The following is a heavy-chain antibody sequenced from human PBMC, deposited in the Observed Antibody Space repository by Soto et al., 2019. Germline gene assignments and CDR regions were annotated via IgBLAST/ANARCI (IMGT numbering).Heavy chain of an antibody. CDR3: ARGLAVAGYYYYGMDV. V-gene: IGHV3-33*01. CDR2: IWYDGSNK. J-gene: IGHJ6*02. D-gene: IGHD6-19*01. CDR1: GFTFSSYG. Sequence: QVQLVESGGGVVQPGRSLRLSCAASGFTFSSYGMHWVRQAPGKGLEWVAVIWYDGSNKYYADSVKGRFTISRDNSKNTLYLQMNSLGAEDTAVYYCARGLAVAGYYYYGMDVWGQGTTVTVSS.